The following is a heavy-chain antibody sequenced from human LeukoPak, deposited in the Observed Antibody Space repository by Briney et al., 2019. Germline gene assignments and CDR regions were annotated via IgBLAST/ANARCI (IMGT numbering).Heavy chain of an antibody. D-gene: IGHD4-17*01. CDR1: GFTFSSYG. Sequence: GGSLRLSCAASGFTFSSYGMHWVRQAPGKGLEWVAVIWYDGSNKYYAGSVKGRFTISRDNSKNTLYLQMNSLRAEDTAVYYCAREVASTADAFDIWGQGTMVTVSS. V-gene: IGHV3-33*01. J-gene: IGHJ3*02. CDR2: IWYDGSNK. CDR3: AREVASTADAFDI.